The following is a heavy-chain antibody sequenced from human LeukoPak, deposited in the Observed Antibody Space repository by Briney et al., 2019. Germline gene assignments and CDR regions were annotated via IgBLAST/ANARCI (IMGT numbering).Heavy chain of an antibody. J-gene: IGHJ4*02. CDR3: ARDHRIGGS. D-gene: IGHD3-16*01. CDR1: GFTVSSNS. V-gene: IGHV3-53*01. CDR2: IYEDGST. Sequence: GGSLRLSCAASGFTVSSNSMTWVRPAPGKGLQWVSVIYEDGSTYYAGSVKGRFTISRDNSKNTLYLQMNSLRAEDTAVYYCARDHRIGGSWGQGTLVTVSS.